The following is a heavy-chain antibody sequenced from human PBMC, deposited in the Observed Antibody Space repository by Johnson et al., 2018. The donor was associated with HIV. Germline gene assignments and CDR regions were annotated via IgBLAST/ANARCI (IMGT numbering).Heavy chain of an antibody. CDR2: ISWNSGRI. CDR1: GFTFDDYA. Sequence: VQLVESAGGSVQPGRSLRLSCAASGFTFDDYAMHWVRQAPGKGLEWVSGISWNSGRIGYADSVKGRVTISRDNSKNTLYLQMNSLRAEDTAVYYCAKFVGAGSYDAFDIWGQGTMVTVSS. J-gene: IGHJ3*02. CDR3: AKFVGAGSYDAFDI. D-gene: IGHD1-26*01. V-gene: IGHV3-9*01.